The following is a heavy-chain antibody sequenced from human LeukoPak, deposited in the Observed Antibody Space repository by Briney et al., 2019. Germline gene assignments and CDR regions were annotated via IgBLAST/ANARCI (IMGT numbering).Heavy chain of an antibody. Sequence: GGSLRLSCAASGFTFSKYWMLWVRQAPGKGLASVSRINTDGTVTTYADSVKGRFTISRDNVDNTMFLQRNSVRDEDTAVYYCATKQWLAPPPDSWGQGTPVTVSS. CDR3: ATKQWLAPPPDS. D-gene: IGHD6-19*01. CDR2: INTDGTVT. V-gene: IGHV3-74*01. J-gene: IGHJ4*02. CDR1: GFTFSKYW.